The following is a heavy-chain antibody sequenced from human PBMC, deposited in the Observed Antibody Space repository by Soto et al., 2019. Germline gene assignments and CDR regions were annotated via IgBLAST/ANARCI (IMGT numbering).Heavy chain of an antibody. V-gene: IGHV3-21*01. CDR1: GFTFSSYS. CDR2: ITSNSDFI. Sequence: PGGSLRLSCAASGFTFSSYSMNWVRQAPGKGLEWVSSITSNSDFIYYADSVRGRFTISRDNARNSLYLQMNILTAEDTAMYYCARDGQPLSGYCSGGSCYFYGMDVWGQGTSVTVSS. J-gene: IGHJ6*02. D-gene: IGHD2-15*01. CDR3: ARDGQPLSGYCSGGSCYFYGMDV.